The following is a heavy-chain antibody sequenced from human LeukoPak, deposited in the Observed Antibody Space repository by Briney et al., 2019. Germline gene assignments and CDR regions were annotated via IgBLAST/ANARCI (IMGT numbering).Heavy chain of an antibody. V-gene: IGHV4-59*08. Sequence: SETLSLTCTVSGGSISSYYWSWIRQPPGKGLEWIGDIYYSGSTNYNPSLKSRVTISVDTSKNQFSLNLSSVTAADTAVYYCASRYNWNDGGAFDYWGQGTLVTVSS. D-gene: IGHD1-1*01. CDR2: IYYSGST. CDR1: GGSISSYY. CDR3: ASRYNWNDGGAFDY. J-gene: IGHJ4*02.